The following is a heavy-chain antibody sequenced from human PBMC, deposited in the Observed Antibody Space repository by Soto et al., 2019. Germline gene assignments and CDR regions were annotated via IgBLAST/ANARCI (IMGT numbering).Heavy chain of an antibody. V-gene: IGHV4-59*08. CDR1: GGSISSYY. Sequence: QVQLQESGPGLVKPSETLSLTCTVSGGSISSYYWSWIRQPPGKGLEWIGYIYYSGSTNYNPSRKIRVTISVATSKNQFSLKLSSVTAADTSVYYCARRYGGTFDYWGQGTLVTVSS. D-gene: IGHD2-15*01. CDR3: ARRYGGTFDY. J-gene: IGHJ4*02. CDR2: IYYSGST.